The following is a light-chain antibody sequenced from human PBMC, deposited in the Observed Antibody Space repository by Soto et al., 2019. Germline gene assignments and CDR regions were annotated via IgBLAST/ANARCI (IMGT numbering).Light chain of an antibody. CDR3: QQYNSYPST. CDR1: QSIGSW. CDR2: KAS. V-gene: IGKV1-5*03. Sequence: DNQMTQSPSTLSASLGDRVTITCRASQSIGSWLAWYKQTPGEAPKLLIYKASSLESGVPSRFSGSGSGTEFTLTISSLQPDDSATYYCQQYNSYPSTFGQGTKLDIK. J-gene: IGKJ2*01.